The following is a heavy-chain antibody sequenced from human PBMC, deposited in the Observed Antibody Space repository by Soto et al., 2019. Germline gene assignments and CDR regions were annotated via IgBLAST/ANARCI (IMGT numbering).Heavy chain of an antibody. CDR2: IDPSDSYT. D-gene: IGHD2-15*01. J-gene: IGHJ6*02. V-gene: IGHV5-10-1*01. CDR1: GYSFTSYW. CDR3: ARQGYPPYYYYGMDV. Sequence: PGESLKISCQGSGYSFTSYWISWVRQMPGKGLEWMGRIDPSDSYTNYSPSFQGHVTISADKSISTAYLQWSSLKASDTAMYYCARQGYPPYYYYGMDVWGQGTTVTAP.